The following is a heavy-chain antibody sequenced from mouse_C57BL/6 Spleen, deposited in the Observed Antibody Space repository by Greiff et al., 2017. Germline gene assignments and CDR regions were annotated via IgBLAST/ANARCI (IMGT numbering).Heavy chain of an antibody. CDR2: ISRGGDYI. V-gene: IGHV5-9-1*02. D-gene: IGHD2-13*01. Sequence: DVQLVEPGEGLVKPGGSLKLSCAASGFTFSSYSMPWVRQTPVQRLEWVAYISRGGDYIYYADTVKGRFTISRDNARNTLYLQMSSLTAEDTAVYYCTGEGESLFAYWGQGTLVTVSA. J-gene: IGHJ3*01. CDR1: GFTFSSYS. CDR3: TGEGESLFAY.